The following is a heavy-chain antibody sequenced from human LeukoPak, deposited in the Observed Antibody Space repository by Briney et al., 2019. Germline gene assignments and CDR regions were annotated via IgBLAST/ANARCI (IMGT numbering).Heavy chain of an antibody. D-gene: IGHD2-8*01. CDR3: ARGFCTSAACYPGGVWFDP. J-gene: IGHJ5*02. CDR1: GGSISSYC. V-gene: IGHV4-59*01. CDR2: IYYSGST. Sequence: SETLSLTCTVSGGSISSYCWSWIRQPPGKGLEWIGYIYYSGSTNYNPSLKNRVTISVDTSKNQFSLKLSSVTAADTAMYYCARGFCTSAACYPGGVWFDPWGQGTLVTVSS.